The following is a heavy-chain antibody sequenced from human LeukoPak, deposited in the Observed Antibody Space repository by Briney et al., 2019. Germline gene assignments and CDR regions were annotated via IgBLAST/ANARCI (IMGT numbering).Heavy chain of an antibody. Sequence: ASVKVSCKASGYTFTSYYMHWVRQAPGQGLEWMGIINPSGGSTSYAQKFQGGVTMTRDTSTSTVYMELSSLRSEDTAVYYCARAGVRAVAGILFDYWGQGTLVTVSS. D-gene: IGHD6-19*01. V-gene: IGHV1-46*01. CDR2: INPSGGST. J-gene: IGHJ4*02. CDR1: GYTFTSYY. CDR3: ARAGVRAVAGILFDY.